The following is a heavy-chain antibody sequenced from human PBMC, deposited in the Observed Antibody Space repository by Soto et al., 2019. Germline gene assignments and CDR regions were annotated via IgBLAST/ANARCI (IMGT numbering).Heavy chain of an antibody. CDR1: GFTFGAYT. CDR2: IRGKDYGGTT. Sequence: EVQVVESGGAWVQPGRSLRLSCSTSGFTFGAYTMTWFRQAPGKGLEWVAFIRGKDYGGTTEYAAYVKVRFTVSRDNAEGVGYLEMNNLKSDDTAVYYCTRVVAAAGDHCGRGTLVTVSS. D-gene: IGHD6-13*01. V-gene: IGHV3-49*03. J-gene: IGHJ4*02. CDR3: TRVVAAAGDH.